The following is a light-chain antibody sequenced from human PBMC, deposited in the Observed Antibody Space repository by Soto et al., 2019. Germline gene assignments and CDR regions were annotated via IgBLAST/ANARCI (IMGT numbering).Light chain of an antibody. CDR2: EVS. V-gene: IGLV2-14*02. CDR3: ISYTTSSTSYV. CDR1: SSDVGNYNL. Sequence: QSALTQPASVSGSPGQSITISCTGTSSDVGNYNLVSWYQQHPGKAPKLMIFEVSNRPSGVSNRFSGSKSGNTASPTISGLQAEDEADYYCISYTTSSTSYVFGTGTKVTVL. J-gene: IGLJ1*01.